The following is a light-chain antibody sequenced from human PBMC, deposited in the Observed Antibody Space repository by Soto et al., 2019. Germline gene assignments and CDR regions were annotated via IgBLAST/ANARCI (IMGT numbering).Light chain of an antibody. CDR2: DAS. J-gene: IGKJ5*01. V-gene: IGKV1-5*01. CDR1: QSIIRW. CDR3: QQYNNYST. Sequence: DIQMTQSPSTRSASVGDRVTITFRSSQSIIRWLAWYQQKPGKAPQSLIHDASSLKSGVPSRLSGNGSGTVFTLTISSLQPDDFATYYCQQYNNYSTFGQGTRLEIK.